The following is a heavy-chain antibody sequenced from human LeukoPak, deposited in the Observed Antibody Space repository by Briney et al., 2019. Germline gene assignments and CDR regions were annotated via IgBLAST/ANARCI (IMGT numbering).Heavy chain of an antibody. CDR1: GFSFNTYW. Sequence: GGSLRLSCAASGFSFNTYWMSWVRQAPGKGLEWVSSISATSGNTYYADSVKGRFTISRDNSKNTLYLQMNSLRADDTAVYYCAKGTMVRGFDYWGQGTLVTVSS. CDR3: AKGTMVRGFDY. J-gene: IGHJ4*02. CDR2: ISATSGNT. V-gene: IGHV3-23*01. D-gene: IGHD3-10*01.